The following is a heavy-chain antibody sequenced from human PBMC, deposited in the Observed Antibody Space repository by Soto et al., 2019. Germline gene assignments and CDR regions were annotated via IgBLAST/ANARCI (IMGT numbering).Heavy chain of an antibody. J-gene: IGHJ4*02. CDR2: IYYSGST. CDR1: GGSISSYY. Sequence: SETLSLTCTVSGGSISSYYWSWIRQPPGKGLEWIGYIYYSGSTNHNPSLKSRVTISLDTSKNQFSLKLSSVTAADTAVYYCARGPPHHYWGQGTLVTVSS. V-gene: IGHV4-59*08. CDR3: ARGPPHHY.